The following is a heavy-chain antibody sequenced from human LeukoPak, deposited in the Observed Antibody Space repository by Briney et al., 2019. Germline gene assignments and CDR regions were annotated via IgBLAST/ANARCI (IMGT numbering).Heavy chain of an antibody. Sequence: GGSLRLSCAASGFTFSDYFMSWIRQAPGKGLEWLSHISSSGNGYYTDSVKGRATISRDNAKNSLYLQMNSLRPEDTAFYYCAKATISWYYFEYWGQGTLVTVSS. V-gene: IGHV3-11*01. J-gene: IGHJ4*02. CDR3: AKATISWYYFEY. CDR2: ISSSGNG. CDR1: GFTFSDYF. D-gene: IGHD6-13*01.